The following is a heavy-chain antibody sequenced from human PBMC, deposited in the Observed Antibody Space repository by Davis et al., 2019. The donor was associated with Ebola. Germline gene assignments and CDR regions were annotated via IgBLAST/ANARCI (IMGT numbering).Heavy chain of an antibody. CDR1: GDSVSNNGDA. CDR3: ARDPPYDQGYDY. D-gene: IGHD3-22*01. J-gene: IGHJ4*02. CDR2: TYYRSKWSF. V-gene: IGHV6-1*01. Sequence: SQTLSLTCAISGDSVSNNGDAWNWIRQSPSRGLEWLGRTYYRSKWSFDYAISVKSRITINPDTSKNQFSLHLSSVTPEDTAVYYCARDPPYDQGYDYWGQGTLVTVSS.